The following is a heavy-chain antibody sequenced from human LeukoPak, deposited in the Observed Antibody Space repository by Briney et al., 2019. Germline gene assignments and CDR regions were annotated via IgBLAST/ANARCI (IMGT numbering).Heavy chain of an antibody. J-gene: IGHJ4*02. CDR2: INHSGST. CDR3: AVEMATQAK. CDR1: GGSFSGYY. V-gene: IGHV4-34*01. D-gene: IGHD5-24*01. Sequence: SETLSLTCAVYGGSFSGYYGSWIRQPPGKGLEWIGEINHSGSTNYNPSLKSRVTISVDTSKNQFSLKLSSVTAADTAVYYCAVEMATQAKWGQGTLVTVSS.